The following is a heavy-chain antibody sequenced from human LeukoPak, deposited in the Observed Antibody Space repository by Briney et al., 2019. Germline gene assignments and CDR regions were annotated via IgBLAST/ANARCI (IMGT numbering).Heavy chain of an antibody. CDR1: GGSFSGYY. D-gene: IGHD2-2*01. J-gene: IGHJ4*02. CDR2: INHSGSP. Sequence: SETLSLTCAVYGGSFSGYYWSWIRQPPGKGLEWIGEINHSGSPNYNPSLKSRVTISVDTSKNQFSLKLSSVTAADTAVYYCAGILSSTSSVDYWGQGTLVTVSS. V-gene: IGHV4-34*01. CDR3: AGILSSTSSVDY.